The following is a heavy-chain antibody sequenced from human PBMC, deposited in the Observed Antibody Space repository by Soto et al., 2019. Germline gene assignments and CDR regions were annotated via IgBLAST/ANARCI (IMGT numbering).Heavy chain of an antibody. CDR2: ISYDAGYK. CDR3: AMSRWLPLPDV. Sequence: PGGSLRLSCAASGFSFSDYGMHWVRQAPGKGLEWVAVISYDAGYKYYADSVKGRFTISRDNSKNTLYVQMNSLRAEDTAVYYCAMSRWLPLPDVWGQGTTVTVSS. D-gene: IGHD5-12*01. J-gene: IGHJ6*02. V-gene: IGHV3-30*03. CDR1: GFSFSDYG.